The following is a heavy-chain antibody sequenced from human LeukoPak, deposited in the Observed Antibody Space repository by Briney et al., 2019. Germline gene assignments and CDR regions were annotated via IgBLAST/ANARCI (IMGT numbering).Heavy chain of an antibody. D-gene: IGHD6-19*01. J-gene: IGHJ4*02. CDR3: ARARQWLGHFDY. CDR2: INHSGST. V-gene: IGHV4-34*01. CDR1: GGSFSGYY. Sequence: SETLSLTCAVYGGSFSGYYWSWIRQPPGKGLEWIGEINHSGSTNYNPSLKSRVTISVDTSKNQFSLRLSSVTAADTAVYYCARARQWLGHFDYWGQGTLVTVSS.